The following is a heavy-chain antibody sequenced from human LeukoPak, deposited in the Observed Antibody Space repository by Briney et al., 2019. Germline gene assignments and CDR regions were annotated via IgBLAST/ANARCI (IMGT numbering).Heavy chain of an antibody. Sequence: SVKVSCKASGDTFSSSAITWVRQAPGQGLEWVGGIIPIFDTPNYAQNFQGRVTITADESTNTAYMELSSLRSEDTAVYYCARARLVATLGGGLDYWGQGTLVTVSS. CDR1: GDTFSSSA. CDR2: IIPIFDTP. D-gene: IGHD5-12*01. V-gene: IGHV1-69*13. J-gene: IGHJ4*02. CDR3: ARARLVATLGGGLDY.